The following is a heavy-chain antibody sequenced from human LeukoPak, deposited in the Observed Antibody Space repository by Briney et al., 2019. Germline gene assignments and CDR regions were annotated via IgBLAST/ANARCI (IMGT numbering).Heavy chain of an antibody. Sequence: ASVKVSCKASGYTFTGYSMHWVRQAPGQGLEWMGRINPNSGGTNYAQKFQGRVTMTRDTSISTAYMELSSLRSDDTAVYYCARDRLAAGGSGAWGQGTLVTVPS. V-gene: IGHV1-2*06. CDR3: ARDRLAAGGSGA. CDR1: GYTFTGYS. D-gene: IGHD6-13*01. J-gene: IGHJ5*02. CDR2: INPNSGGT.